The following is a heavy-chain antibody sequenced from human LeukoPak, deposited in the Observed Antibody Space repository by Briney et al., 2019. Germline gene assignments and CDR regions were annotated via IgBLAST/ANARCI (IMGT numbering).Heavy chain of an antibody. Sequence: KAGGFLRLSCAASGFTFRRYSMNWVRQAPGKGLEWVSTISSGSDYIYYADSVRGRFTISRDNFRNSVFLEVNSLRAEDTAIYYCARDLSLAMPGGFDYWGQGILVTVSS. J-gene: IGHJ4*02. CDR1: GFTFRRYS. V-gene: IGHV3-21*01. CDR3: ARDLSLAMPGGFDY. CDR2: ISSGSDYI. D-gene: IGHD1-26*01.